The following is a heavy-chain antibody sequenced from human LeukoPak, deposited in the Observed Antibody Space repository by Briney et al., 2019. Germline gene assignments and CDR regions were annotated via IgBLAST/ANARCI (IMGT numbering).Heavy chain of an antibody. CDR1: GGSISSSNW. J-gene: IGHJ4*02. CDR2: IYHSGST. CDR3: ARDYDVLSGNYVDY. V-gene: IGHV4-4*02. D-gene: IGHD3-3*01. Sequence: PSETLSLTCTVSGGSISSSNWWSWVRQHPRKGRQWSGKIYHSGSTNYNPTLKSRVTISVDKSKNQFSLNLISVTAADTAVYYCARDYDVLSGNYVDYWGQGTLVTVSS.